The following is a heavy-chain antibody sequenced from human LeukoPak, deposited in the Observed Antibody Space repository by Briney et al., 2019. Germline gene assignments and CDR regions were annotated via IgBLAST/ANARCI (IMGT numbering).Heavy chain of an antibody. CDR3: ARGRFKTSMAVAGWDYFDY. D-gene: IGHD6-19*01. CDR1: GASTSDYY. J-gene: IGHJ4*02. Sequence: PSETLSLTCTIFGASTSDYYWSWVRQPPGKGLEWIGYIHHTGSFDYNPSLNSRATISLDTSKNQFSLKLSSVTAADTAVYYCARGRFKTSMAVAGWDYFDYWGQGTLVTVSS. CDR2: IHHTGSF. V-gene: IGHV4-59*12.